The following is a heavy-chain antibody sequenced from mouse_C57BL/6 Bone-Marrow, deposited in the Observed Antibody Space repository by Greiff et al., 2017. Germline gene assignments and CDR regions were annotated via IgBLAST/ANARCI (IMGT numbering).Heavy chain of an antibody. CDR1: GFSLTSYG. Sequence: VKLMESGPGLVQPSQSLSITCTVSGFSLTSYGVHWVRQSPGKGLEWLGVIWSGGSTDYNAAFISRLSISKDNSKYQVFFKMNSLHADDTAIYYCASYALYAMDYWGQGTSVTVSS. V-gene: IGHV2-2*01. J-gene: IGHJ4*01. CDR2: IWSGGST. CDR3: ASYALYAMDY. D-gene: IGHD6-5*01.